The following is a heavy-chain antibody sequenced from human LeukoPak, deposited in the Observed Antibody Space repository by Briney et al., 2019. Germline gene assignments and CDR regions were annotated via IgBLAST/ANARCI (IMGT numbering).Heavy chain of an antibody. J-gene: IGHJ4*02. V-gene: IGHV4-59*01. Sequence: SETLSLTCTVSGGSNSSYYWSWIRQPPGKGLEWIGYIYYSGSTNYNPSLKSRVTISVDTSKNQFSLKLSSVTAADTAVYYCARSDGPYFFDYWGQGTLVTVSS. CDR2: IYYSGST. CDR1: GGSNSSYY. CDR3: ARSDGPYFFDY.